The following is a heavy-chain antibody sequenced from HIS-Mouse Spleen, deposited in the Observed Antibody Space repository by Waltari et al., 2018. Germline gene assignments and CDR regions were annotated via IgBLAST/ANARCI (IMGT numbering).Heavy chain of an antibody. Sequence: QVQLQESGPGLVKPSETLSLTCTVSGYSISSGYYWGWIRQPPGKGLEWIGSIYHSGSTYYNPYLKCRVTISVDTSKNQFSLKLSSVTAADTAVYYCARVKTWGQGTLVTVSS. CDR3: ARVKT. CDR1: GYSISSGYY. V-gene: IGHV4-38-2*02. CDR2: IYHSGST. J-gene: IGHJ5*02.